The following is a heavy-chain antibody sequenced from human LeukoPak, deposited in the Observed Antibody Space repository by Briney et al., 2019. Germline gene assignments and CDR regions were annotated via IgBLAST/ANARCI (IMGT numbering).Heavy chain of an antibody. Sequence: PGESLKISCKGSGYSFRNYWIGWVRQMPGKGLEWMGIIYPGDSDTRYRPSFQGQVTISADKSISTAYLQWSSLKASDTAMYYCARGWSDTLTGYYRVDWFDPWGQGTLVTVSS. V-gene: IGHV5-51*01. D-gene: IGHD3-9*01. CDR2: IYPGDSDT. CDR1: GYSFRNYW. J-gene: IGHJ5*02. CDR3: ARGWSDTLTGYYRVDWFDP.